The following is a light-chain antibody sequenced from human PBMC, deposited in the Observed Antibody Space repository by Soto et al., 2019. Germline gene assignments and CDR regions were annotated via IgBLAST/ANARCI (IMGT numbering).Light chain of an antibody. CDR2: LNSDGSH. CDR3: QTWGTGRV. CDR1: SGHSSYA. V-gene: IGLV4-69*01. J-gene: IGLJ2*01. Sequence: QPVPTQSPSASASLGASVKLTCTLSSGHSSYAIAWHQQQPEKGPRYLMKLNSDGSHTKGDGIPDRFSGSSSGAERYLTISSLQSEDEADYYCQTWGTGRVFGGGTKLTVL.